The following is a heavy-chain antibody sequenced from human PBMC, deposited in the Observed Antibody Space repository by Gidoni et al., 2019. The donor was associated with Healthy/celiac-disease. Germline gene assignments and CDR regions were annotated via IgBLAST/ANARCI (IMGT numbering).Heavy chain of an antibody. V-gene: IGHV2-26*01. D-gene: IGHD2-2*01. CDR3: AREYCSSTSCYYYYYYMDV. CDR2: IFSNDEK. Sequence: QVTLKESGPVLVKPTETLTLTCTVSGFSLSNARMGVSWLRQPPGKALEWLAHIFSNDEKSYSTSLKSRLTISKDTSKSQVVLTMTNMDPVDTATYYCAREYCSSTSCYYYYYYMDVWGKGTTVTVSS. CDR1: GFSLSNARMG. J-gene: IGHJ6*03.